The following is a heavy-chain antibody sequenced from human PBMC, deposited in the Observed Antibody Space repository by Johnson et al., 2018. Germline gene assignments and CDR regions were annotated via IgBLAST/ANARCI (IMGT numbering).Heavy chain of an antibody. CDR3: ARSNDADY. V-gene: IGHV3-49*05. Sequence: VQLVQSGGGLVKXGRSLRLSCTASGFTFGDYAMSWFRQAQGKGLEWVGFIRSKAYGGTTEYAASVKGRFTISRDDSKNTLYLQMNSLRAEDTAVYYCARSNDADYWGQGTLVTVSS. J-gene: IGHJ4*02. CDR1: GFTFGDYA. CDR2: IRSKAYGGTT.